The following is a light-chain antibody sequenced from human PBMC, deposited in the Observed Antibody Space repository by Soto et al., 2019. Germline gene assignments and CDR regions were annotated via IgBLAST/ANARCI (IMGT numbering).Light chain of an antibody. J-gene: IGLJ1*01. V-gene: IGLV1-40*01. CDR2: GNS. CDR1: SSNIGAGYD. CDR3: QYYDSSLSGFV. Sequence: QSVLTQPPSVSGAPGQRVTISCTGSSSNIGAGYDVHWYQQLPGTAPKLLIYGNSNRPSGVPDRFSGSKSGTSASLAISGLQAEDEAGYCCQYYDSSLSGFVFGTGSKLTVL.